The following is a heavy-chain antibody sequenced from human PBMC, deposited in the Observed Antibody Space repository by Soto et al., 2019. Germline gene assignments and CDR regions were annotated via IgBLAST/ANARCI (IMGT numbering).Heavy chain of an antibody. CDR2: INHSGST. CDR1: GGSFSGYY. CDR3: ASGGSSSGWSQYYCYYGLDV. V-gene: IGHV4-34*01. D-gene: IGHD6-19*01. Sequence: PSETLSLTCAVYGGSFSGYYWSWIRQPPGKGLEWIGEINHSGSTNYNPSLKSRVTISVDTSKNQFSLKLSSVTAADTAVYYCASGGSSSGWSQYYCYYGLDVWGQGTTVTVSS. J-gene: IGHJ6*02.